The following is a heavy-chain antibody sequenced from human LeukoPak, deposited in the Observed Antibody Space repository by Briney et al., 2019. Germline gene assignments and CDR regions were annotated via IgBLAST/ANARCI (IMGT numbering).Heavy chain of an antibody. CDR3: ARGVNWNDDY. Sequence: SETLSLTCTVSGYSISSGYYWGWIRQPPGKGLEWIGSIYHSGSTYYNPSLKSRVTISVDTSKNQFSLKLSSVTAADTAVYYCARGVNWNDDYWGQGTLVTVSS. CDR1: GYSISSGYY. V-gene: IGHV4-38-2*02. J-gene: IGHJ4*02. D-gene: IGHD1-1*01. CDR2: IYHSGST.